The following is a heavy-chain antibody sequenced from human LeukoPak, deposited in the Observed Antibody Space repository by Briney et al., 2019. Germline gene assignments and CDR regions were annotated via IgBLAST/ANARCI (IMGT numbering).Heavy chain of an antibody. CDR3: ARGGYSYGPYRSYYYYMDV. V-gene: IGHV1-18*01. CDR1: GGTFSSYA. D-gene: IGHD5-18*01. J-gene: IGHJ6*03. Sequence: ASVKVSCKASGGTFSSYAISWVRQAPGQGLEWMGWIIAYNGNTNYAQKLQGRVSMTTDTSTSTAYMGLRGVRSVATAVYYCARGGYSYGPYRSYYYYMDVWGKGTTVTVSS. CDR2: IIAYNGNT.